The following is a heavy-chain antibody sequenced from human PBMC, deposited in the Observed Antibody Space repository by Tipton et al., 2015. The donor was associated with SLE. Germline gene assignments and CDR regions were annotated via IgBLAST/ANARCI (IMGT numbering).Heavy chain of an antibody. J-gene: IGHJ2*01. CDR2: IYYSGST. CDR3: ARERVAVAATPWYFDL. CDR1: GGSISSYY. D-gene: IGHD6-19*01. V-gene: IGHV4-59*01. Sequence: TLSLTCTVSGGSISSYYWSWIRQPPGKGLEWIGYIYYSGSTNYNPSLKSRVTISVDTSKNQFSLKLNSVTAADTAVYYCARERVAVAATPWYFDLWGRGTLVTVSS.